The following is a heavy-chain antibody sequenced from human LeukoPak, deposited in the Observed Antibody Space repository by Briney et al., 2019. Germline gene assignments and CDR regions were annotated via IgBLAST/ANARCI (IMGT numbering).Heavy chain of an antibody. D-gene: IGHD2-2*01. Sequence: SVKVSCKASGFTSTSSAMQWVRQARGQRLEWIGWIVVGSGNTNYAQKFQERVTITRDMSTSTAYMELSSLRSEDTAVYYCAAALEYQLLKGYFDLWGRGTLVTVSS. CDR1: GFTSTSSA. CDR2: IVVGSGNT. J-gene: IGHJ2*01. V-gene: IGHV1-58*02. CDR3: AAALEYQLLKGYFDL.